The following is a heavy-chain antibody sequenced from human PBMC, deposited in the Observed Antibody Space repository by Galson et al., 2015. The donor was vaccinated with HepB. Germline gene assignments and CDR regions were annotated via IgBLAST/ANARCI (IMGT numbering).Heavy chain of an antibody. D-gene: IGHD3-10*01. CDR2: INPNSGGT. CDR1: GYTFTGYY. V-gene: IGHV1-2*04. Sequence: SVKVSCKASGYTFTGYYMHWVRQAPGQGLEWMGWINPNSGGTNYAQKFQGWVTMTRDTSISTAYMELSRLRSDDTAVYYCARDESSSITMVRGVYGMDVWGQGTTVTVSS. J-gene: IGHJ6*02. CDR3: ARDESSSITMVRGVYGMDV.